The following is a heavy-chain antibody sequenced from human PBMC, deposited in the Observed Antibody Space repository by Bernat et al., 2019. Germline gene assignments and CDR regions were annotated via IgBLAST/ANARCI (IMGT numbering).Heavy chain of an antibody. V-gene: IGHV3-11*06. J-gene: IGHJ2*01. CDR1: GFTFSDYY. CDR3: AREVYCSGGSCYSVNWYFDL. Sequence: QVQLVESGGGLVKPGGSLRLSCAASGFTFSDYYMSWIRQAPGKGLDWVSYISSSSSYTNYADSVKGRFTISRDNAKNSLYLQMNSLRAEDTAVYYCAREVYCSGGSCYSVNWYFDLWGRGTLVTVSS. D-gene: IGHD2-15*01. CDR2: ISSSSSYT.